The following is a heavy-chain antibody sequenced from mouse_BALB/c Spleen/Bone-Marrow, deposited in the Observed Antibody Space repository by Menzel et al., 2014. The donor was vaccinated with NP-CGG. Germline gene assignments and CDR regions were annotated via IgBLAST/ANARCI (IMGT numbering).Heavy chain of an antibody. V-gene: IGHV7-3*02. CDR3: ARHRGGILFDS. CDR2: IRNKANGYTT. CDR1: GFTFTDYY. J-gene: IGHJ2*01. Sequence: EVMLVESGGGLVQPGGSLRLSCATSGFTFTDYYMNWVRQPPGEALEWLAFIRNKANGYTTEHSASVKGRFTISRDNSHSILYLLMNTLSAEYTASYYAARHRGGILFDSWGQGTTLTVSS.